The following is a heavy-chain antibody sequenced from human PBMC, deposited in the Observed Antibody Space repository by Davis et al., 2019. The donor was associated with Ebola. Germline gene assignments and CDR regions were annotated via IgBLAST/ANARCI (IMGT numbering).Heavy chain of an antibody. J-gene: IGHJ4*02. V-gene: IGHV4-61*05. CDR1: GGSISSSSYY. CDR3: ARTPYSATLAWGPKDRLFYFDY. CDR2: IYYSGGT. D-gene: IGHD1-26*01. Sequence: MPSETLSLTCTVSGGSISSSSYYWSWIRQPPGKGLEWIGYIYYSGGTTYNPSFRPRVTISIDTSKNQFSLKLTSVTASDTAVYYCARTPYSATLAWGPKDRLFYFDYWGQGTLVPVSS.